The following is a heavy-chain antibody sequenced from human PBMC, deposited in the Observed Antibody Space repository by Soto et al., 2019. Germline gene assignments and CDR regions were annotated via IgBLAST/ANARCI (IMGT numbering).Heavy chain of an antibody. CDR1: GGSISSDY. CDR2: IYHSGIA. CDR3: GRVPDR. Sequence: SETLSLTCTVSGGSISSDYWSWIRQPPGKGLEWIGNIYHSGIANYNPSLKSRVTISVDRSKNQFSLTLSSVTAADTAVYDCGRVPDRWGQXTLVTVSS. D-gene: IGHD2-2*01. J-gene: IGHJ5*02. V-gene: IGHV4-59*12.